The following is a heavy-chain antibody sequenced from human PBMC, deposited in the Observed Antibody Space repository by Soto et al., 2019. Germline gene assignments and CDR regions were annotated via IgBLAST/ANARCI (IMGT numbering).Heavy chain of an antibody. CDR3: AHGQIAVAPFDY. J-gene: IGHJ4*02. CDR2: IYWDDDK. D-gene: IGHD6-19*01. V-gene: IGHV2-5*02. CDR1: GFSLSTSGVG. Sequence: QITLKESGPTLVKPTQTLTLTCTFSGFSLSTSGVGVGWIRQPPGKALEWLALIYWDDDKRYSPSLKSRLTIXKXXSKNQVVLTMTNMDPVDTATYYCAHGQIAVAPFDYWGQGTLVTVSS.